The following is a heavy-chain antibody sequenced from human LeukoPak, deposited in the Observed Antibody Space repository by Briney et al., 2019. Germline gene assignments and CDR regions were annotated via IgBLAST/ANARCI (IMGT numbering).Heavy chain of an antibody. CDR2: ISGSGGST. Sequence: GGSLRLSCAASGFTFSDYAMTWVRQAPGKGLEWVSDISGSGGSTYYADSVKGRFTISRDNSKNTLYLQMNSLRAEDTAVYYCAKYAEVRGVGFWGQGTMVTVSS. V-gene: IGHV3-23*01. J-gene: IGHJ3*01. CDR1: GFTFSDYA. CDR3: AKYAEVRGVGF. D-gene: IGHD3-10*01.